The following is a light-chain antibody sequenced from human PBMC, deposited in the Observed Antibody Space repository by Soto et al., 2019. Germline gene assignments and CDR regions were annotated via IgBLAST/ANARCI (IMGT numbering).Light chain of an antibody. V-gene: IGKV3-20*01. CDR1: QSVSTTY. Sequence: EIVLTQSPGTLSLSPGERATLSCRASQSVSTTYLGWYQQKPGQAPRLLVYGTSRRATGIPDRFSGSGSGTDFTLTISSLEPEDFAVYYGQHYGSSPPMYTFGQGTKLEIK. CDR2: GTS. CDR3: QHYGSSPPMYT. J-gene: IGKJ2*01.